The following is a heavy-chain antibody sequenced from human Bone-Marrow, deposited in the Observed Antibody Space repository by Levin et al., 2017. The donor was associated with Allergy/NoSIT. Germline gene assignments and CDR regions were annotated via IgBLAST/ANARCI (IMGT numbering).Heavy chain of an antibody. CDR2: IYYSGST. CDR1: GGSISSYY. D-gene: IGHD3-22*01. CDR3: ARGPRYHYYDSSGYYAMNAFDI. Sequence: ASETLSLTCTVSGGSISSYYWSWIRQPPGKGLEWIGYIYYSGSTNYNPSLKSRVTISVDTSKNQFSLKLSSVTAADTAVYYCARGPRYHYYDSSGYYAMNAFDIWGQGTMVTVSS. V-gene: IGHV4-59*01. J-gene: IGHJ3*02.